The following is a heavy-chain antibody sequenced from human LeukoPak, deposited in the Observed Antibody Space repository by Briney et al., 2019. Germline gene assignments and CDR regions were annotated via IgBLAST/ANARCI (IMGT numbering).Heavy chain of an antibody. CDR3: ARPPYYYDSSGYSPDAFDI. V-gene: IGHV3-20*04. J-gene: IGHJ3*02. Sequence: GGSLRLSCAASGFAFDDYGMSWVRQAPGKGLEWVSGINWNGGSTGYADSVKGRFTISRDNAKNSLYLQMNSLRAEDTALYYCARPPYYYDSSGYSPDAFDIWGQGTMVTVSS. CDR2: INWNGGST. D-gene: IGHD3-22*01. CDR1: GFAFDDYG.